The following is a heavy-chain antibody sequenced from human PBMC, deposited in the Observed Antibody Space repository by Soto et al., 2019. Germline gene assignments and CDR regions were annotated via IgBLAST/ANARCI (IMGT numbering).Heavy chain of an antibody. V-gene: IGHV1-3*01. CDR2: INAGNGNT. Sequence: ASVKVSCKASGYTFTSYAMHWVRPASGQRLEWMGWINAGNGNTKYSQKFQGRFTISRDNSKNTLYLQVNNLRAEDTAVYYCAKEYCGGHCSSDYFDYWGQGTLVTVSS. D-gene: IGHD2-21*01. CDR1: GYTFTSYA. CDR3: AKEYCGGHCSSDYFDY. J-gene: IGHJ4*02.